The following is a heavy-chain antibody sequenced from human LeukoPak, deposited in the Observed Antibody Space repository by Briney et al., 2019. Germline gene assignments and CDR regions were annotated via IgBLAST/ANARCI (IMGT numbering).Heavy chain of an antibody. V-gene: IGHV4-30-4*01. CDR2: IYYSGST. CDR1: GGSISSGDYY. CDR3: ARAEDSSGYSIDY. J-gene: IGHJ4*02. Sequence: PSETLSLTCSVSGGSISSGDYYWSWIRQPPGKGLEWIGYIYYSGSTYYNPSLKSRVTISVDTSKNQFSLKLSSVTAADTAVYYCARAEDSSGYSIDYWGQGTLVTVSS. D-gene: IGHD3-22*01.